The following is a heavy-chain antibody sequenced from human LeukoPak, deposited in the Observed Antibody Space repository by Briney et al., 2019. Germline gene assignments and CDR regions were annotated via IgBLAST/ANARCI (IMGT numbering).Heavy chain of an antibody. J-gene: IGHJ4*02. CDR2: INPNSGGT. CDR3: ASHQYYDFESGFDY. V-gene: IGHV1-2*02. Sequence: GASVKVSCKASGYTFTGYYMHWVRQAPGQGLEWMGWINPNSGGTNYAQKFQGRVTMTRDNAKNSLYLQMNSLRAEDTAVYYCASHQYYDFESGFDYWGQGTLVTVSS. D-gene: IGHD3-3*01. CDR1: GYTFTGYY.